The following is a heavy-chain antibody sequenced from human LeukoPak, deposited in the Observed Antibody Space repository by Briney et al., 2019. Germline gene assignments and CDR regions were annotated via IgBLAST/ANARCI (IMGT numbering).Heavy chain of an antibody. CDR2: INGDGSIT. V-gene: IGHV3-74*01. Sequence: GSLRLSCAASGFSFSSYYMHWVRQAPGKGLVWVAHINGDGSITGHADSVKGRFTISRDNAKNTLFLQVSSLTAEDAAVYYCGRGRFPYSVDVWGQGTTVTVSS. D-gene: IGHD3-3*01. CDR1: GFSFSSYY. J-gene: IGHJ6*02. CDR3: GRGRFPYSVDV.